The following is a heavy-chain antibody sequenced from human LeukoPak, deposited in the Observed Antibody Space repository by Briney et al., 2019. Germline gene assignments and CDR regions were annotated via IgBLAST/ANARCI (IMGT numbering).Heavy chain of an antibody. CDR2: INPNSGGT. Sequence: GASVKVSCKASGYTFTGYYMHWVRQAPGQGLEWMGWINPNSGGTNYAQKFQGRVTMTRDTSTSTAYMELSRLRSDDTAVYYCARQVTVGFGDWFDPWGQGTLVTVSS. D-gene: IGHD4-17*01. CDR1: GYTFTGYY. V-gene: IGHV1-2*02. J-gene: IGHJ5*02. CDR3: ARQVTVGFGDWFDP.